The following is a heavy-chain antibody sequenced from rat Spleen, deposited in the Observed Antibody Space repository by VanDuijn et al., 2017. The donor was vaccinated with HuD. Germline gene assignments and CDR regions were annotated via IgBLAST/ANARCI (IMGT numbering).Heavy chain of an antibody. Sequence: EVQLVESGGGLVQPGGSIKLSCAASGLTFSYYYMAWVRQAPTKGLEWVASISSGGLNTYYRDSVKGRFTLSRDNAKSTLSLEMNSLRSEDTATYYCRGAAISTPFDYWGQGVMVTVSS. CDR2: ISSGGLNT. D-gene: IGHD1-2*01. CDR3: RGAAISTPFDY. V-gene: IGHV5-25*01. CDR1: GLTFSYYY. J-gene: IGHJ2*01.